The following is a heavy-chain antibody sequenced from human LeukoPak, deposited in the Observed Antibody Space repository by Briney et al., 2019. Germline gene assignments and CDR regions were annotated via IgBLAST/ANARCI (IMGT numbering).Heavy chain of an antibody. J-gene: IGHJ3*02. CDR2: IYHSGST. CDR3: ARPLYYYDSSGRNDAFDI. Sequence: SETLSLTCTVSGYSISSGYYWGWIRQPPGKGLEWIGSIYHSGSTYYNPSLKSRVTISVDTSKNQFSLKLNSVTAADTAVCYCARPLYYYDSSGRNDAFDIWAKGQWSPSPQ. D-gene: IGHD3-22*01. CDR1: GYSISSGYY. V-gene: IGHV4-38-2*02.